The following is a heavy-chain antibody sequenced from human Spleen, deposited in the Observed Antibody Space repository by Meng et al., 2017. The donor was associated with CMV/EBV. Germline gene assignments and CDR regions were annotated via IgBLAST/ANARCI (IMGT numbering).Heavy chain of an antibody. Sequence: GGSLRLSCADSGFTFSSYAMSWVRQAPGKGLEWVSAISGSGVSTYYADSVKGRFTISRDNSKNTLYLQMNSLRAEDTAVYYCAKSISKGFWSGYSENDLDVWGQGTTVTVSS. D-gene: IGHD3-3*01. CDR2: ISGSGVST. J-gene: IGHJ6*02. CDR3: AKSISKGFWSGYSENDLDV. CDR1: GFTFSSYA. V-gene: IGHV3-23*01.